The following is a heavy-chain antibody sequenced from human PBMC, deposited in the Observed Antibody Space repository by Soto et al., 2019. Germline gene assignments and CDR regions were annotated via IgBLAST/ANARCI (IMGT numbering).Heavy chain of an antibody. CDR2: IWYDASNK. CDR3: ARGRVDGGELDL. V-gene: IGHV3-33*01. Sequence: VQLVESGGGVVQPGRSLRLSCAASGFTFRTYGMYWVRQAPGKGLEWVAVIWYDASNKYYADSVKGRCNISRDNSENTLYLQMNSLRAEDTAVYYCARGRVDGGELDLWGQGTLVTVSS. D-gene: IGHD1-26*01. J-gene: IGHJ4*02. CDR1: GFTFRTYG.